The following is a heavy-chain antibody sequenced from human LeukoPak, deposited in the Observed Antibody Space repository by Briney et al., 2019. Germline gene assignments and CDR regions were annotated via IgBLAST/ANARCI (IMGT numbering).Heavy chain of an antibody. J-gene: IGHJ4*02. D-gene: IGHD5-12*01. CDR3: ARYSGTKRDFDY. V-gene: IGHV4-31*03. CDR2: IYYSGIT. Sequence: SQTLSLTCTVSGGSISNDGYYWSWIRQHPGKGLEWIGYIYYSGITCYNPSLKSRVTISVDTSKNQFSLKLSSVTAADTALYHCARYSGTKRDFDYWGQGTLVTVSS. CDR1: GGSISNDGYY.